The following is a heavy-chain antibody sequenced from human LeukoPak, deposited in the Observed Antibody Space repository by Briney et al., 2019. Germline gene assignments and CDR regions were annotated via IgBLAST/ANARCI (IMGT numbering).Heavy chain of an antibody. CDR2: ISAYNGNT. CDR1: GYTFTSYG. D-gene: IGHD5-18*01. V-gene: IGHV1-18*01. J-gene: IGHJ4*02. Sequence: ASAKVSCKASGYTFTSYGISWVRQAPGQGLEWMGWISAYNGNTNYAQKLQGRVTMTTDTSTSTAYMELRSLRSDDTAVYYCARDETNVDTAMVNAIDYWGQGTLVTVSS. CDR3: ARDETNVDTAMVNAIDY.